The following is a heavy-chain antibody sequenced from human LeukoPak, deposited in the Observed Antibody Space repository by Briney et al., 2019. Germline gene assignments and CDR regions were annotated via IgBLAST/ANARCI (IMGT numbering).Heavy chain of an antibody. CDR3: ARFDVHDAFDI. D-gene: IGHD3-9*01. V-gene: IGHV4-59*01. J-gene: IGHJ3*02. CDR2: IYYSGST. CDR1: GGSISSYY. Sequence: SETLSLTCTVSGGSISSYYWSWIRQPPGKGLEWIGYIYYSGSTNYNTSLKSRVTISVDTSKNQFSLKLSSVTAADTAVYYCARFDVHDAFDIWGQGTMVTVSS.